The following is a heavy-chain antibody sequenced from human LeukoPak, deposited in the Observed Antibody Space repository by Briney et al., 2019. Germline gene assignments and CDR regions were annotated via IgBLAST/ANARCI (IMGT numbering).Heavy chain of an antibody. CDR2: IHYTGST. V-gene: IGHV4-59*01. J-gene: IGHJ5*02. D-gene: IGHD3-10*01. CDR1: GGSISSYY. Sequence: SETLSLTCTVSGGSISSYYWSWIRQSPGKGLECIGYIHYTGSTSYNPSLKSRVTISVETSKNQFSLKLKSVTAADTAVYYCARGGYYGSGNDFRFDPWGQGTLVTVSS. CDR3: ARGGYYGSGNDFRFDP.